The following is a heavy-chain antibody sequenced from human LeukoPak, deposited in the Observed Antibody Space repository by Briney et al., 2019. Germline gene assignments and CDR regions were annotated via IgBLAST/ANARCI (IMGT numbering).Heavy chain of an antibody. CDR1: GFTFSSYS. Sequence: PGGSLRLSCAAPGFTFSSYSMNWVRQAPGKGLEWVSSISSSSSYIYYADSVKGRFTISRDNAKNSLYLQMNSLRAEDTAVYYCLVFGVVMYNWFDPWGQGTLVTVSS. J-gene: IGHJ5*02. D-gene: IGHD3-3*01. V-gene: IGHV3-21*01. CDR2: ISSSSSYI. CDR3: LVFGVVMYNWFDP.